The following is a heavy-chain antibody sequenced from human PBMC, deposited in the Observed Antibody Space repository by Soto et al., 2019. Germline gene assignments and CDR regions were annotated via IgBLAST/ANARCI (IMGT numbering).Heavy chain of an antibody. CDR3: ARDGLLFRAGLDS. CDR2: ISTSGTST. J-gene: IGHJ4*02. Sequence: QVQLVESGGGLVKPGGSLRLSCAVSGFTFSNYYMAWIRQAPGKGLEWVSYISTSGTSTFYADSVKDRFTISRDNAENSLFLQMDSLRVKDTAVYFCARDGLLFRAGLDSWGQGTLVTVAS. V-gene: IGHV3-11*01. D-gene: IGHD2-21*02. CDR1: GFTFSNYY.